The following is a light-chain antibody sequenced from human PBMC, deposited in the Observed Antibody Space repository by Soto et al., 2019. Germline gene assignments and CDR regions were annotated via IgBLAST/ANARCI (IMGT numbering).Light chain of an antibody. V-gene: IGLV1-47*01. CDR2: RSN. CDR3: AACHNIPSGVV. J-gene: IGLJ2*01. Sequence: QSVLAQPHSASGTPGQRVTISCSGSSSNIASNYVYWYQQLPGTAPKLLIYRSNQRPSGVPDRFSASKSGTSASLAISWLRSGDEAGYYCAACHNIPSGVVFGGGTKVTVL. CDR1: SSNIASNY.